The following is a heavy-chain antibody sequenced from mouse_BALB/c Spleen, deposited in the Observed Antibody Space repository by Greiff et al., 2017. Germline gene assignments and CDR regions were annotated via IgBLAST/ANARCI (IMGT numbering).Heavy chain of an antibody. CDR3: ARNYRYDGGFDY. CDR2: IDPENGDT. D-gene: IGHD2-14*01. V-gene: IGHV14-4*02. Sequence: VQLKESGAELVRSGASVKLSCTASGFNIKDYYMHWVKQRPEQGLEWIGWIDPENGDTEYAPKFQGKATITADTSSNTAYLQLSSLTSEDTAVYYCARNYRYDGGFDYWGQGTTLTVSS. CDR1: GFNIKDYY. J-gene: IGHJ2*01.